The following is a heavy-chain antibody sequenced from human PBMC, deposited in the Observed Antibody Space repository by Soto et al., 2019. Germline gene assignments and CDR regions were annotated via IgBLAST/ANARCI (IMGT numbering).Heavy chain of an antibody. J-gene: IGHJ4*02. CDR1: GFSLSTSGVG. CDR2: IYWDDVK. D-gene: IGHD3-10*01. V-gene: IGHV2-5*02. CDR3: ARRETITMVRGVDYYFDY. Sequence: QITLKESGPTLVRPTQTLTLTCTFSGFSLSTSGVGVGWIRQPPGKALEWLALIYWDDVKRYSPSLKSRLTITKDTPKNQVVLKMTNMDPVDTATYYCARRETITMVRGVDYYFDYRGQGTLGTVSS.